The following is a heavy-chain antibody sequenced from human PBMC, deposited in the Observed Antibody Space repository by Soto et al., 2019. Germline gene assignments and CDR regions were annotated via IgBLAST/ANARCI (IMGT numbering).Heavy chain of an antibody. V-gene: IGHV3-23*01. J-gene: IGHJ3*01. CDR1: GFAFGNYA. Sequence: GGSLRLSCAASGFAFGNYAMNWVRQAPGKGLEWISSISDPGTSTYYANSVKGRFSMSRDNSKNTLFLQMNRLRADDTAVYFCAKSLVTPSDAFDLWGRGTLVTVSS. CDR3: AKSLVTPSDAFDL. CDR2: ISDPGTST. D-gene: IGHD2-21*02.